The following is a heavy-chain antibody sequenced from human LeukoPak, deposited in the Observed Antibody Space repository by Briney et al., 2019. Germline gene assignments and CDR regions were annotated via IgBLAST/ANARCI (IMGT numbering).Heavy chain of an antibody. D-gene: IGHD1-26*01. CDR1: GFTFSSYW. CDR3: ARALVGASSKDPDY. Sequence: GGSLRLSCAASGFTFSSYWMHWVRQAPGKGLVWVSRLNSDGSSTIYADSVKGRFTISRDNAKDTLYLQMNSLRAEDTAMYYCARALVGASSKDPDYWGQGTLVTVSS. J-gene: IGHJ4*02. CDR2: LNSDGSST. V-gene: IGHV3-74*01.